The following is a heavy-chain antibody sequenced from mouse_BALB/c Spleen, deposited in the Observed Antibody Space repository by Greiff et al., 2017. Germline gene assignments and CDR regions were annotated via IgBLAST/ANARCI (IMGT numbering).Heavy chain of an antibody. CDR2: ISSGSSTI. CDR3: ARHFDV. V-gene: IGHV5-17*02. J-gene: IGHJ1*01. CDR1: GFTFSSFG. Sequence: EVNVVESGGGLVQPGGSRKLSCAASGFTFSSFGMHWVRQAPEKGLEWVAYISSGSSTIYYADTVKGRFTISRDNPKNTLFLQMTSLRSEDTAMYYCARHFDVWGAGTTVTVSS.